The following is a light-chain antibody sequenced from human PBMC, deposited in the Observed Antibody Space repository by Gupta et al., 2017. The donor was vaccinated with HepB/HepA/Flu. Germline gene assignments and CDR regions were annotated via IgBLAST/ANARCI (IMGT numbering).Light chain of an antibody. CDR1: HNINTW. CDR2: QAS. Sequence: TLSASVGDRVTITCRASHNINTWLAWYQHRPGKAPKLLMYQASILQSGVPSRFSGSGSGTQFTLTITSLQPDDSATYYCQQYGYYRSFGQGTRLEIK. V-gene: IGKV1-5*03. CDR3: QQYGYYRS. J-gene: IGKJ2*01.